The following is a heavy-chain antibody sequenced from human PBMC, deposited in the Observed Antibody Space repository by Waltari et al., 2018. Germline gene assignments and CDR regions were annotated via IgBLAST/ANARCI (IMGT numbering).Heavy chain of an antibody. CDR2: INPNSGGT. D-gene: IGHD3-10*01. V-gene: IGHV1-2*02. CDR3: ARDPPYYYGSGSIRVP. J-gene: IGHJ5*02. CDR1: GYTFTGYY. Sequence: QVQLVQSGAEVKKPGASVKVSCKASGYTFTGYYMHWVRHAPGQGLEWMGWINPNSGGTNYAQKFQGRVTMTRDTSISTAYMELSRLRSDDTAVYYCARDPPYYYGSGSIRVPWGQGTLVTVSS.